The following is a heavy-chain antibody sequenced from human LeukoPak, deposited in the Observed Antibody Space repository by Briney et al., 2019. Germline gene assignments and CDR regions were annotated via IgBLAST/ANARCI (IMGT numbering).Heavy chain of an antibody. CDR3: ARVGRTYYYYGMDV. Sequence: GGSLRLSCAASGFTFSDYYMSWIRQAPGKGLEWVSVIYSGGSTYYADSVKGRFTISRDNSKNTLYLQMNSLRAEDTAVYYCARVGRTYYYYGMDVWGQGTTVTVSS. CDR1: GFTFSDYY. CDR2: IYSGGST. D-gene: IGHD2-15*01. V-gene: IGHV3-66*01. J-gene: IGHJ6*02.